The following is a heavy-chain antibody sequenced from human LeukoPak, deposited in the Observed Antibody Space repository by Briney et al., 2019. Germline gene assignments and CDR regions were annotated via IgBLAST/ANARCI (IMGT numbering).Heavy chain of an antibody. D-gene: IGHD3-10*01. Sequence: GGSLRLSCAASGFTVSSNYMSWVRQAPWRGLEWVSVIYSGGSTYYADSVRGRFTISRDNSKNSMYLQMSSLRAEDTAIYYCAEVESSYCRIWGQGTLVTVSS. V-gene: IGHV3-53*01. J-gene: IGHJ4*02. CDR3: AEVESSYCRI. CDR1: GFTVSSNY. CDR2: IYSGGST.